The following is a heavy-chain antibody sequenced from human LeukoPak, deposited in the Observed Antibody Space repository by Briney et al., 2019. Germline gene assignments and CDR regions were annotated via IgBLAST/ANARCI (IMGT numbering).Heavy chain of an antibody. D-gene: IGHD3-16*01. J-gene: IGHJ6*02. CDR3: ARDGAPLGMDV. Sequence: GGSLRLSCAASGFNFSGFWKLWVRQGPGKGLVWVSHIRSYGTTASYADSVKGRITISRDNAKNTLYLQMNSLRAEDTAVYYCARDGAPLGMDVWGQGTTVTVSS. CDR1: GFNFSGFW. CDR2: IRSYGTTA. V-gene: IGHV3-74*01.